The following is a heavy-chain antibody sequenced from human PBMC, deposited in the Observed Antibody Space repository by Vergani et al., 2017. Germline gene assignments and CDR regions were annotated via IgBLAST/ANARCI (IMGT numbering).Heavy chain of an antibody. CDR2: IKSDGSIT. J-gene: IGHJ4*02. Sequence: EVQLVESGGGLIHPGGSLRLSCEGSGFSFSGYWMHWVRQSPEKGLVWVSRIKSDGSITNYADSVKGRFTISRDNAKNTLYLEMTNVRAEDTAVYFCARDGAGTIDFDYWGPGILVTVSS. CDR3: ARDGAGTIDFDY. D-gene: IGHD1-26*01. CDR1: GFSFSGYW. V-gene: IGHV3-74*01.